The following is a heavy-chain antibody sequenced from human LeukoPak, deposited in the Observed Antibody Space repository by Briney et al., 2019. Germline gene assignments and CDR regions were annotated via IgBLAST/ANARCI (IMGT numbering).Heavy chain of an antibody. V-gene: IGHV4-34*01. Sequence: KPSETLSLTCAVYGGSFSGYYWSWIRQPPGKGLEWIGEINHSGSTNYNPSLKSRVTISVDTSKNQFSLKLSSVTAADTAVYYCARGWSGSYYSHYYYYMDVWGKGTTVTVSS. D-gene: IGHD1-26*01. CDR3: ARGWSGSYYSHYYYYMDV. J-gene: IGHJ6*03. CDR2: INHSGST. CDR1: GGSFSGYY.